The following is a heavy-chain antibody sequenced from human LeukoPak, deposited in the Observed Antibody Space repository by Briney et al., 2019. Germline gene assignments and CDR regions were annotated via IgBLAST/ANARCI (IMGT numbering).Heavy chain of an antibody. CDR3: AGLGGTVTWDY. Sequence: GGSLRLSCAASGFTFSSYGMSWVRQAPGKGLEWDSAISGSGGSTYYADSVKGRFTISRDNAKNSLYLQMNGLRVEDTAVYYCAGLGGTVTWDYWGQGTLVTVSS. V-gene: IGHV3-23*01. CDR2: ISGSGGST. J-gene: IGHJ4*02. CDR1: GFTFSSYG. D-gene: IGHD4-17*01.